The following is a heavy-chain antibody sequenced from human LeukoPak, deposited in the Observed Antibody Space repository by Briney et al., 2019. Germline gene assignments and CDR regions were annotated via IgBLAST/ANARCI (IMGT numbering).Heavy chain of an antibody. CDR2: INTSGST. CDR3: ARAEKQLALDAFDL. D-gene: IGHD1-1*01. V-gene: IGHV4-4*07. J-gene: IGHJ3*01. Sequence: SETLSLTCTVSGGSISSYYWSWIRQSAGKGLEWIGRINTSGSTNYNPSPKSRVTMSLDTSKNQFSLKLRSVTAADTAVYYCARAEKQLALDAFDLWGQGTLVTVSS. CDR1: GGSISSYY.